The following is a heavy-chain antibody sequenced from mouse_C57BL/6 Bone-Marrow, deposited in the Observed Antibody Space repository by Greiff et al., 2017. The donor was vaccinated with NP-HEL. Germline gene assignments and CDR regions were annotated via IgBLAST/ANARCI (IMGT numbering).Heavy chain of an antibody. J-gene: IGHJ1*03. CDR2: SRNKANDYTT. V-gene: IGHV7-1*01. D-gene: IGHD2-4*01. Sequence: EVQGVESGGGLVQSGRSLRLSCATSGFTFSDFYMEWVRQAPGKGLEWIAASRNKANDYTTEYSASVKGRFIVSRDTSQSILYLQMKALRAEDTAIYYCARGNYDYDGWYFDVWGTGTTVTVSS. CDR1: GFTFSDFY. CDR3: ARGNYDYDGWYFDV.